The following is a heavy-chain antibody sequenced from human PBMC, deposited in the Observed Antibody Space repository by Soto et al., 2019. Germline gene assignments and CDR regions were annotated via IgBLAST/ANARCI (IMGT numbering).Heavy chain of an antibody. Sequence: QLQLQESGPGLVKPSETLSLTCTVSGGSISSSSYYWGWIRQPPGKGLEWIGSIYYSGSTYYNPSLKGRVTISVDTSKNQFSLKLSSVTAADTAVYYCARRGKGQLGGNWFDPWGQGTLVTVSS. D-gene: IGHD6-6*01. CDR2: IYYSGST. V-gene: IGHV4-39*01. CDR1: GGSISSSSYY. J-gene: IGHJ5*02. CDR3: ARRGKGQLGGNWFDP.